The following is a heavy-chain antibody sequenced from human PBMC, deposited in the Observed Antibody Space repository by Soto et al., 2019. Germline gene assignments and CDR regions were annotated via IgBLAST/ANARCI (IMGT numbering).Heavy chain of an antibody. Sequence: LRLSCAASGFTFSSYAMSWVRQAPGKGLEWVSAISGSGGSTYYADSVKGRFTISRDNSKNTLYLQMNSLRAEDTAVYYCAKTSGHYDFWSGYCIDYWGQGTLVTVSS. V-gene: IGHV3-23*01. CDR1: GFTFSSYA. CDR2: ISGSGGST. CDR3: AKTSGHYDFWSGYCIDY. J-gene: IGHJ4*02. D-gene: IGHD3-3*01.